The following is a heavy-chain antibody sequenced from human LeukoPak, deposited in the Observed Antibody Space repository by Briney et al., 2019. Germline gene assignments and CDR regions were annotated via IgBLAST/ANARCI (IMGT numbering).Heavy chain of an antibody. D-gene: IGHD3/OR15-3a*01. CDR1: GYTFTGYY. Sequence: ASVKVSCKASGYTFTGYYMHWLRQAPGQGLTWMRRINPNSGGTNYAQKFQGRVTMTRDKSHSTAYLELSRLKPYGPAVYYRARGSDFWLGYYRVWGKATLVTVSS. V-gene: IGHV1-2*06. CDR3: ARGSDFWLGYYRV. J-gene: IGHJ4*02. CDR2: INPNSGGT.